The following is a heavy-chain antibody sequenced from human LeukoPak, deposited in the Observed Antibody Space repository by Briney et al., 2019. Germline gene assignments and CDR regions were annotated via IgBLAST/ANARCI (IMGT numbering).Heavy chain of an antibody. J-gene: IGHJ3*01. CDR1: GGSITSGKW. V-gene: IGHV4-4*02. CDR2: IYHSGST. CDR3: VRDTATAGSDAFDL. D-gene: IGHD6-13*01. Sequence: SGTLSLTCVVSGGSITSGKWWTWVRQPPGRGLDWIGEIYHSGSTNYNPSLKSRVTISVDKSKNQFYLKLSSVTAADTAVYYCVRDTATAGSDAFDLWGQGTMVTVSS.